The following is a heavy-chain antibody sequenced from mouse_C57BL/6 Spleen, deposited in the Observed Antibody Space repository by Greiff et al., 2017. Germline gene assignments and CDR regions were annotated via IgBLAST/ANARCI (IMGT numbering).Heavy chain of an antibody. Sequence: EVQVVESGGGLVQPGGSMKLSCVASGFTFSNYWMNWVRQSPEKGLEWVAQIRLKSDNYATHYAESVKGRFTISRDDSKSSVYLQMNNLRAEDTGIYYCTGVIYYDYVAWFAYWGQGTLVTVSA. J-gene: IGHJ3*01. D-gene: IGHD2-4*01. V-gene: IGHV6-3*01. CDR2: IRLKSDNYAT. CDR1: GFTFSNYW. CDR3: TGVIYYDYVAWFAY.